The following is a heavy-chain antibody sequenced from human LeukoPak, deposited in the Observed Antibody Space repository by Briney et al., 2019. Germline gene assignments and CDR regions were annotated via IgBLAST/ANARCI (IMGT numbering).Heavy chain of an antibody. J-gene: IGHJ4*02. Sequence: SVKVSCKASGGTFSSYAISWVRQAPGQGLEWMGGIIPIFGTANYAQKFQGRVTITADESTSTAYMELSSLRSEDTAVYYCARGGGRAPRIAAAGLFDYWGQGTLVTVSS. V-gene: IGHV1-69*13. CDR3: ARGGGRAPRIAAAGLFDY. CDR2: IIPIFGTA. CDR1: GGTFSSYA. D-gene: IGHD6-13*01.